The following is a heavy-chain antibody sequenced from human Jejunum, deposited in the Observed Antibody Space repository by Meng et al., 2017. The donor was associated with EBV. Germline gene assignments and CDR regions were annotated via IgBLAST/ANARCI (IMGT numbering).Heavy chain of an antibody. CDR2: IYYSGST. V-gene: IGHV4-4*02. J-gene: IGHJ4*02. D-gene: IGHD2-21*02. CDR3: VRGGDYCLVY. CDR1: GDSIDSRNW. Sequence: QVQLQVSGPGRVKPSGTLSLTCAVSGDSIDSRNWWSWVRQSPERGLGWIGEIYYSGSTNYNPSLKSRVTILVDRSENHFSLHLSSVTAADTAVYYCVRGGDYCLVYWGQGTLVTVSS.